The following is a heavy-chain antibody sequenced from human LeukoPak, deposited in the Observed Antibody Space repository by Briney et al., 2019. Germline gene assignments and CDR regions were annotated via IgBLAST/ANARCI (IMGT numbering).Heavy chain of an antibody. CDR3: ARQATWATTELTN. Sequence: PSETLSLTCAVSGYSINSGYYLGWVRQPPGKGLEWIGTIYHRGSTYFNPPLKSRHTISVDTSKNQFSLRLSSVTAADTAVYFCARQATWATTELTNWGQGTLVTVSS. V-gene: IGHV4-38-2*01. CDR2: IYHRGST. J-gene: IGHJ4*02. CDR1: GYSINSGYY. D-gene: IGHD5-12*01.